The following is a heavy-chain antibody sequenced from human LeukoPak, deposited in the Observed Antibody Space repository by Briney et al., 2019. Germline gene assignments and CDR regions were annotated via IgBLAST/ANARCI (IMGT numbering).Heavy chain of an antibody. CDR1: GGSISSYY. CDR2: IYTSGST. Sequence: SETLSLTCAVYGGSISSYYWSWIRQPAGKGLEWIGRIYTSGSTNYNPSLKSRVTMSVDTSKNQFSLKLSSVTAADTAVYYCARPKGGSSSDAFDIWGQGTMVTVSS. J-gene: IGHJ3*02. CDR3: ARPKGGSSSDAFDI. V-gene: IGHV4-59*10. D-gene: IGHD6-6*01.